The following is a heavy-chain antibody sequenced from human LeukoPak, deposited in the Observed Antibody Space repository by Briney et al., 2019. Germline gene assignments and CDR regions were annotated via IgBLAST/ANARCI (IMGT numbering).Heavy chain of an antibody. CDR2: IHHSRST. D-gene: IGHD3-10*01. CDR3: ARDKSRTYGSADAFDI. J-gene: IGHJ3*02. CDR1: GGSIRSYS. Sequence: SETLSLTCTVSGGSIRSYSWSWIRQPPGSGLEWIGYIHHSRSTNYNPSLKSRVTMSVDTSKNQFSLKLSSVTAADTAVYYCARDKSRTYGSADAFDIWGQGTMVTVSS. V-gene: IGHV4-59*12.